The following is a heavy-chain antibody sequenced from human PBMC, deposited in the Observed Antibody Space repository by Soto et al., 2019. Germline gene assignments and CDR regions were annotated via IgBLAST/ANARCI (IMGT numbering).Heavy chain of an antibody. V-gene: IGHV4-61*01. CDR3: ASGDDILTGYYDYYYYGMDV. CDR2: IYYSGST. CDR1: GGSVSSGSYY. J-gene: IGHJ6*02. D-gene: IGHD3-9*01. Sequence: SETLSLTCTVSGGSVSSGSYYWSWIRQPPGKGLEWIGYIYYSGSTNYNPSLKSRVTISVDTSKNQFSLKLSSVTAADTAVYYCASGDDILTGYYDYYYYGMDVWGQGTTVTVSS.